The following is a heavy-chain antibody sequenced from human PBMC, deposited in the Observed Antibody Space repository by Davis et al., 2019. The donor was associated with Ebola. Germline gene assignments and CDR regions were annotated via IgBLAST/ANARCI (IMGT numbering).Heavy chain of an antibody. D-gene: IGHD5-18*01. J-gene: IGHJ5*02. CDR2: ISGSGGST. Sequence: PGGSLRLSCAASGFTFSSYAMSWVRQAPGKGLEWVSSISGSGGSTYYADSVKGRFTISRDNSKNTLYLQMNSLRAEDTAVYYCAKDHEDTAMLWACNWFDPWSQGTLVTVFS. CDR3: AKDHEDTAMLWACNWFDP. CDR1: GFTFSSYA. V-gene: IGHV3-23*01.